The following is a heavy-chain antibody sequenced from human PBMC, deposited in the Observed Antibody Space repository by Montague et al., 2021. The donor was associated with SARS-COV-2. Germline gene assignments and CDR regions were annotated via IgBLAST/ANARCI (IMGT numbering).Heavy chain of an antibody. CDR3: ARTRCYETLFDF. D-gene: IGHD2-15*01. J-gene: IGHJ4*02. Sequence: SETLSLTCTVSGGSISSNFWSWIRQSPGKGLEWIGYIYYSGSTNYNPSLKSRVTISVDTSKKQFSLQMSSVTAADTAVYYCARTRCYETLFDFWGQGTLVTVSS. CDR1: GGSISSNF. CDR2: IYYSGST. V-gene: IGHV4-59*01.